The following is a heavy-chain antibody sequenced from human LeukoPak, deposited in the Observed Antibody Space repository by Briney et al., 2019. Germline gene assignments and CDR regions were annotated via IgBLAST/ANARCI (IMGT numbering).Heavy chain of an antibody. J-gene: IGHJ6*03. Sequence: GASVKVSCKASAYTCASYAMNWVRQAPGQGLEWMGWINTNTGNPTYAQGFTGRFVFSLDTSVSTAYLQISSLKAEDTAVYYCARGTMVRVMDVWGKGTTVTVSS. D-gene: IGHD3-10*01. CDR3: ARGTMVRVMDV. CDR2: INTNTGNP. V-gene: IGHV7-4-1*02. CDR1: AYTCASYA.